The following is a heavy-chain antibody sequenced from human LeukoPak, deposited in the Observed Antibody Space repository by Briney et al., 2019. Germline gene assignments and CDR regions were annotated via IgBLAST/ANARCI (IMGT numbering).Heavy chain of an antibody. V-gene: IGHV1-69*05. J-gene: IGHJ3*02. CDR3: ARGGLGCSGGSCYSAFDI. CDR2: IIPVFGTA. Sequence: APVKVSCKTSGGTFRRYAISWVRQAPGQGREWMGRIIPVFGTANYAQKFQARVTVHTDESTSPAYMELSSLRSEDTAVYYCARGGLGCSGGSCYSAFDIWGQGTMVTVSS. CDR1: GGTFRRYA. D-gene: IGHD2-15*01.